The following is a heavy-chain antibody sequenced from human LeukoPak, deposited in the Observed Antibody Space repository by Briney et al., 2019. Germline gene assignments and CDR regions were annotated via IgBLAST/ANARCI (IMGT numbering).Heavy chain of an antibody. CDR3: ARREFGELLGRCFDY. CDR1: GYSFTNYW. D-gene: IGHD3-10*01. Sequence: GESLKISCKISGYSFTNYWIGWVRQMPGKGLEWMGLIYPGDSDTRYSPSFQGQVTISADKSISTAYLQWSSLKASDTAMYYCARREFGELLGRCFDYWGQGTLVTVSS. V-gene: IGHV5-51*01. CDR2: IYPGDSDT. J-gene: IGHJ4*02.